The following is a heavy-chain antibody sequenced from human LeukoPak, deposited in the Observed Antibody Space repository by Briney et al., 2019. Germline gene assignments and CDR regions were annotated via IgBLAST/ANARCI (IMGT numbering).Heavy chain of an antibody. Sequence: GGSLRLSCAASGFTFSSYEMNWVRQAPGKGLEWVSYISSSGTIYYADSVKGRFTISRDNAKNSLYLQMNSLGAEDTAVYYCAKESGYEYYYYYYMDVWGKGTTVTISS. CDR3: AKESGYEYYYYYYMDV. CDR1: GFTFSSYE. D-gene: IGHD5-12*01. V-gene: IGHV3-48*03. CDR2: ISSSGTI. J-gene: IGHJ6*03.